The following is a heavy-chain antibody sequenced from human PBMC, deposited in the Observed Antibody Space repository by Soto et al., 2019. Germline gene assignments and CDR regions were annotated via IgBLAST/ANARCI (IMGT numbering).Heavy chain of an antibody. CDR2: INQEGSDK. Sequence: PGGSLRLSCVVSGITFSDYWMTWVRQAPGKGLEWVANINQEGSDKNYVDSVRGRFTISRDNTKNSLYLQMNSLGADDTAIYYCARDLLIRDYWGQGTRVTVSS. V-gene: IGHV3-7*03. CDR3: ARDLLIRDY. CDR1: GITFSDYW. J-gene: IGHJ4*02. D-gene: IGHD2-15*01.